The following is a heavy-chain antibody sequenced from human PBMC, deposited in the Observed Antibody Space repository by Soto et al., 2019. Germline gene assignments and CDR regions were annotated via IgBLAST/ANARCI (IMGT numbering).Heavy chain of an antibody. V-gene: IGHV5-51*01. CDR2: IYPGDSDT. J-gene: IGHJ6*02. Sequence: PGESLKISCKGSGYSFTSYWIGWVRQMPGKGLEWMGIIYPGDSDTRYSPSFQGQVTISADKSISTAYLQWSSLKASDTAMYYCARLLKVDYDFWSGYSRTYYYYGMDVWGQGTTVTVSS. CDR1: GYSFTSYW. D-gene: IGHD3-3*01. CDR3: ARLLKVDYDFWSGYSRTYYYYGMDV.